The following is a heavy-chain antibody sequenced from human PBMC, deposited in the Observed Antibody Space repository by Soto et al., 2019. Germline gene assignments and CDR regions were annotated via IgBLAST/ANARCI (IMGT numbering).Heavy chain of an antibody. D-gene: IGHD3-16*01. J-gene: IGHJ6*02. V-gene: IGHV3-21*01. CDR2: ISSSSSYI. CDR3: ARDLWRYYGMDV. CDR1: GFTFSSYS. Sequence: EVQLVESGGGLVKPGGSLRLSCAACGFTFSSYSMNWVRQAPGKGLEWVSSISSSSSYIYYADSVKGRFTISRDNAKNSLYLQMNSLRAEDTAVYYCARDLWRYYGMDVWGQGTTVTVSS.